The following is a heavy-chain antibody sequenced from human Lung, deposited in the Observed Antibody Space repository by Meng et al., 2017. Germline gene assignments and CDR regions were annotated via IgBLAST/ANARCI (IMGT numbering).Heavy chain of an antibody. D-gene: IGHD6-13*01. Sequence: QVQLVESGVEVKKPGSSVKVSGKASGHTFSSYAISWVRQAPGQGLEWMGGIIPIFGTANYAQKFQGRVTITADKSTSTAYMELSSLRSEDTAVYYCARKGYSSSSGNDYWGQGTLVTVSS. CDR1: GHTFSSYA. CDR2: IIPIFGTA. J-gene: IGHJ4*02. CDR3: ARKGYSSSSGNDY. V-gene: IGHV1-69*06.